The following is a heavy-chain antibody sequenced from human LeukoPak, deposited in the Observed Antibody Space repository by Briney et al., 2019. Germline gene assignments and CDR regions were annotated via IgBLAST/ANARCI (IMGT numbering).Heavy chain of an antibody. CDR2: ISGSGGST. CDR1: GFTFSSYA. Sequence: PGGSLRLSCAASGFTFSSYAMSWVRQAPGKGLEWVSAISGSGGSTYYADSVKGRFTISRDNSKNTLYLQMNSLRAEDTAVYYCVSGGGGKSSSWRYYYYYGMDVWGQGTTVTVSS. CDR3: VSGGGGKSSSWRYYYYYGMDV. V-gene: IGHV3-23*01. J-gene: IGHJ6*02. D-gene: IGHD6-13*01.